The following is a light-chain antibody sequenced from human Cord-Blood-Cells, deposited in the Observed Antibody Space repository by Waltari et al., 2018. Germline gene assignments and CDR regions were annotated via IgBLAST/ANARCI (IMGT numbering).Light chain of an antibody. V-gene: IGLV1-40*01. CDR2: GNS. CDR3: QSYDSSLSAV. Sequence: QSVLTQPPSVSGAPGQRVTISCTGSSSNIGAGYDVHWYQQLPGTAPKLLIYGNSNRPSGVPDRFSGSKSGASASLAITGLQAEYEADYDCQSYDSSLSAVFGGGTQLTVL. CDR1: SSNIGAGYD. J-gene: IGLJ7*01.